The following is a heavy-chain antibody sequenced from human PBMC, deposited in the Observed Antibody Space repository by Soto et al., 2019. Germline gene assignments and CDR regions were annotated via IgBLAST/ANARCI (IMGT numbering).Heavy chain of an antibody. CDR2: IWYDGSKK. CDR3: TRDASYYSLWSGYYPSRNGMDV. D-gene: IGHD3-3*01. V-gene: IGHV3-33*01. CDR1: GFTFSSFG. Sequence: QVQVVESGGGGVQPGRSLRLSCAASGFTFSSFGMHWVRQAPGKGLEWVSLIWYDGSKKSYGDSVKGRFTISRDNSSNTVYLQMNSLRADDTAVYYCTRDASYYSLWSGYYPSRNGMDVWGQGTTVTVSS. J-gene: IGHJ6*02.